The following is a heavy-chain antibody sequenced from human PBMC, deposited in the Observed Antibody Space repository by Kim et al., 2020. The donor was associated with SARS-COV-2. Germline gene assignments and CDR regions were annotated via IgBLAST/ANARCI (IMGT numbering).Heavy chain of an antibody. CDR2: MNPNSGNT. CDR1: GYTLTSYD. V-gene: IGHV1-8*01. Sequence: ASVKVSCKASGYTLTSYDINWVRQATGQGLEWMGWMNPNSGNTGYAQKFQGRVTMTRNTSISTAYLELSSLSSEDTAVYYCARGVVPAASLYFDSWGQGTLVTVSS. D-gene: IGHD2-2*01. J-gene: IGHJ4*02. CDR3: ARGVVPAASLYFDS.